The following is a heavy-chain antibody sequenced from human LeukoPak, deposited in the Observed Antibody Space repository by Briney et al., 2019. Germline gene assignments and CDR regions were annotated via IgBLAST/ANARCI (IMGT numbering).Heavy chain of an antibody. CDR3: ARDPGYSGHRGDAFDI. D-gene: IGHD4-11*01. J-gene: IGHJ3*02. CDR1: GFAFDEYG. CDR2: INWNGGST. V-gene: IGHV3-20*04. Sequence: GGSLRLSCAASGFAFDEYGMSWVRQAPGKGLEWVSGINWNGGSTGYADSVKGRFSISRDNTKNSLYLQMNSPRAEDTAFYYCARDPGYSGHRGDAFDIWGQGTMVTVSS.